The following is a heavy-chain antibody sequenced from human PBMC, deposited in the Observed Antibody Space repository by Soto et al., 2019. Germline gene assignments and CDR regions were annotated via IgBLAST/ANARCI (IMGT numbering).Heavy chain of an antibody. D-gene: IGHD2-2*01. V-gene: IGHV3-30*18. J-gene: IGHJ5*02. CDR3: AKEGPDCSSTSCYFPNWFDP. Sequence: GGSLRLSCAASGFTFSSYGMHWVRQAPGKGLEWVAVISYDGSNKYYADSVKGRFTISRDNSKNTLYLQMNSLRAEDTAVYYCAKEGPDCSSTSCYFPNWFDPWGQGTLVTVSS. CDR1: GFTFSSYG. CDR2: ISYDGSNK.